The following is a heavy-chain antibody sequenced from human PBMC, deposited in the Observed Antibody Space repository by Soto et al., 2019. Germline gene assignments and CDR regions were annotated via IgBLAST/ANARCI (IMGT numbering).Heavy chain of an antibody. D-gene: IGHD3-10*01. CDR1: GESFSGFY. Sequence: SETLSLTCAVYGESFSGFYWSWIRQPPGKGLEWIGEIYHSGSSKINPSLKSRVTISVDTSKNQFSLKLNSVTAADTAVYYCSRGRVSVVRGPLYYYYYGMDVWGQGTTVTVSS. CDR2: IYHSGSS. J-gene: IGHJ6*02. V-gene: IGHV4-34*01. CDR3: SRGRVSVVRGPLYYYYYGMDV.